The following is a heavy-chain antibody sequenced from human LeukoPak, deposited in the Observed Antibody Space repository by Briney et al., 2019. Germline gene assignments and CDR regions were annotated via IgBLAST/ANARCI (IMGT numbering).Heavy chain of an antibody. Sequence: SETLPLTCTVSGGSISSFYWSWIRQPPGKGLEWIGYIYYTGSTNYNSSLKSRVTISVDTSKNQFSLNLSSVTAADTAMYYCARSDGYGLVDIWGQGTMVTVSS. CDR2: IYYTGST. J-gene: IGHJ3*02. CDR3: ARSDGYGLVDI. V-gene: IGHV4-59*01. D-gene: IGHD3-10*01. CDR1: GGSISSFY.